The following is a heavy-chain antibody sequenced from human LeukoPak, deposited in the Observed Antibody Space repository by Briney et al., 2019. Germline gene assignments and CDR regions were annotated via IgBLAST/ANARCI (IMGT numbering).Heavy chain of an antibody. CDR1: GFTVSSNY. D-gene: IGHD1-26*01. V-gene: IGHV3-66*01. CDR3: ARGKESGSYFNAFDM. CDR2: IYSGGST. Sequence: GGSLRLSCAASGFTVSSNYMSWVRQAPGKGLEWVSVIYSGGSTYYADSVKGRLTISRDNSKNTLYLQMNSLRAEDTAVYYCARGKESGSYFNAFDMWGQGTMVTVSS. J-gene: IGHJ3*02.